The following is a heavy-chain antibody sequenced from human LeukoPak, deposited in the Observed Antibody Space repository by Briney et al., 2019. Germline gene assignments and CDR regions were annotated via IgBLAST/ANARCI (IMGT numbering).Heavy chain of an antibody. J-gene: IGHJ3*02. CDR2: ISTYNGDT. V-gene: IGHV1-18*01. Sequence: ASVKVSCKASGYTFSSYGISWVRQAPGQGLEWMGWISTYNGDTHYAQKFQGRVTMTTDTSTSTAYMELRSLRSDDTAVYYCASTPGYSYGNDAFDMWGQGTMVTVSS. CDR1: GYTFSSYG. CDR3: ASTPGYSYGNDAFDM. D-gene: IGHD5-18*01.